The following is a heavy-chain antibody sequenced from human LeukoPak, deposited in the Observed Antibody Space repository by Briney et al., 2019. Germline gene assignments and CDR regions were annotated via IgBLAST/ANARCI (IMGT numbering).Heavy chain of an antibody. J-gene: IGHJ4*02. D-gene: IGHD3-3*01. CDR2: INTDGSST. V-gene: IGHV3-74*01. CDR3: ARGASASPSQFDY. CDR1: GFTVSSYW. Sequence: GGSLRLSFAASGFTVSSYWMHWVRQAPGKGLVWVSRINTDGSSTTYADSVKGRFTISRDNAKNTLYLQMNSLRAEDPAVYYCARGASASPSQFDYWGQGTLVTVSS.